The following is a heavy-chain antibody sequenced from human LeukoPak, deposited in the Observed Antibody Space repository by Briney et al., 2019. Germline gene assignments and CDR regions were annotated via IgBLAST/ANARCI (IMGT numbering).Heavy chain of an antibody. D-gene: IGHD6-19*01. CDR3: ARDRDGREYSSGWDFNY. J-gene: IGHJ4*02. V-gene: IGHV3-33*01. Sequence: GGSLRLSCAASGFTFSSYGMHWVRQAPGKGLEWVAVIWYDGSNKYYADSVKGRFTISRDNSKNTPYLQMNSLRAEDTAVYYCARDRDGREYSSGWDFNYWGQGTLVTVSS. CDR1: GFTFSSYG. CDR2: IWYDGSNK.